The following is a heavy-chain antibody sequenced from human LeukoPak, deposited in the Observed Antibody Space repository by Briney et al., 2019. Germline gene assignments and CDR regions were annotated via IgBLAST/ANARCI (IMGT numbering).Heavy chain of an antibody. Sequence: GGSLRLSCAASGFTFSTYAMHWVRQAPGKGLEWVAVISYDGSNKYYADSVKGRFTISRDNSKNTLYLQMNSLRAEDTAVYYCARDLWFGEPPDAFDIWGQGTMVTVSS. CDR2: ISYDGSNK. J-gene: IGHJ3*02. D-gene: IGHD3-10*01. CDR1: GFTFSTYA. CDR3: ARDLWFGEPPDAFDI. V-gene: IGHV3-30*04.